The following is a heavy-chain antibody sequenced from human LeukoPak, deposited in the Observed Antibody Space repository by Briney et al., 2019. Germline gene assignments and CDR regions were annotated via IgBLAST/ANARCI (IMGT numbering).Heavy chain of an antibody. D-gene: IGHD3-10*01. V-gene: IGHV1-8*01. J-gene: IGHJ6*03. CDR2: MNPNRGNT. CDR3: AIRYGSGEKYYYYYYMDV. Sequence: GAAVKVSCKASGYTFTSYDINWVRPATGQGVEWMGWMNPNRGNTGYAQKFQGRVTKTRNTSISTAYMELSSLRSEDTAVYYCAIRYGSGEKYYYYYYMDVWGKGTTVTVSS. CDR1: GYTFTSYD.